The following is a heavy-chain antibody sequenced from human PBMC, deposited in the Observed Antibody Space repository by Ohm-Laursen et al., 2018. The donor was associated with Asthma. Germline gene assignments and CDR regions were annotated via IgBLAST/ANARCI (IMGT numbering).Heavy chain of an antibody. D-gene: IGHD2-15*01. CDR1: GYTFTSYY. CDR3: ARDSGYCSGGSCYDGGMDV. Sequence: ASVKVSCKASGYTFTSYYMHWVRQAPGQGLEWMGIINPSGGSTSYAQKFQGRVTMTRDTSTSTVYMELSSLRSEDTAVYYCARDSGYCSGGSCYDGGMDVWGQGTTVTVSS. CDR2: INPSGGST. J-gene: IGHJ6*02. V-gene: IGHV1-46*01.